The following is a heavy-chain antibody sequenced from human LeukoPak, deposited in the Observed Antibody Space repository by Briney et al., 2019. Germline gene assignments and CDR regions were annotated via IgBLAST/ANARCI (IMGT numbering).Heavy chain of an antibody. D-gene: IGHD3-3*01. J-gene: IGHJ6*03. V-gene: IGHV1-2*02. CDR2: INPNSGGT. CDR1: GYTFTSYD. Sequence: ASVKVSCKASGYTFTSYDISWVRQAPGQGLEWMGWINPNSGGTNYAQKFQGRVTMTRDTSISTAYMELSRLRSDDTAVYYCASAAELRFHSHYYYYYMDVWGKGTTVTVSS. CDR3: ASAAELRFHSHYYYYYMDV.